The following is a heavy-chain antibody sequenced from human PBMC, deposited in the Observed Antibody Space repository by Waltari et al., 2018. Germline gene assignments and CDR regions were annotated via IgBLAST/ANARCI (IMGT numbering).Heavy chain of an antibody. D-gene: IGHD3-9*01. CDR1: GFIFSTYS. J-gene: IGHJ3*02. V-gene: IGHV3-48*01. Sequence: EEQLVASGGGLVQPGGSLRLSCAPSGFIFSTYSMTWVRQAPGKGLEWISYISSVGTTIYYADSVKGRVTISRDNAKNSLHLQMNSLRAEDTAVYYCVREIRGTGYFPDAFDIWGQGTMVSVSS. CDR3: VREIRGTGYFPDAFDI. CDR2: ISSVGTTI.